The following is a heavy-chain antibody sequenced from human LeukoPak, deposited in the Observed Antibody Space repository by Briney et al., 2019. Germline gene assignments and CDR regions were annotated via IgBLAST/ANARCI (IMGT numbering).Heavy chain of an antibody. J-gene: IGHJ6*02. CDR3: ARVGIAARPDLQYGMDV. CDR1: GFTFSSCW. CDR2: INSDGSST. V-gene: IGHV3-74*01. D-gene: IGHD6-6*01. Sequence: GGSLRLSCAASGFTFSSCWMHWVRQAPGKGLVWVSRINSDGSSTSYADSVKGRFTISRDNAKNTLYLQMNSPRAEDTAVYYCARVGIAARPDLQYGMDVWGQGTTVTVSS.